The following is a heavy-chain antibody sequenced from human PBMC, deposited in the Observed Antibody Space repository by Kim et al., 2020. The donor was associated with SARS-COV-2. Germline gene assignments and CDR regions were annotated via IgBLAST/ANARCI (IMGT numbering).Heavy chain of an antibody. V-gene: IGHV4-59*09. CDR2: YSGGT. Sequence: YSGGTNYNPSLKRRLTISLDTSKNQFSLEMRSVTAADTAVYYCARGRVPGVWGQGTTVTVSS. CDR3: ARGRVPGV. J-gene: IGHJ6*02.